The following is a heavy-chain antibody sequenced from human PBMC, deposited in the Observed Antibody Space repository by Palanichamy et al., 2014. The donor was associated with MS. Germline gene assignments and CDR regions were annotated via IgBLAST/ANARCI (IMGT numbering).Heavy chain of an antibody. J-gene: IGHJ6*02. V-gene: IGHV4-59*01. CDR2: IYYSGST. CDR1: GGSISSYY. CDR3: ARDYPYYYGMDV. Sequence: HVQLQESGPGLVKPSETLSLTCTVSGGSISSYYWSWIRQPHGKGLEWIGYIYYSGSTNYNPSLKSRVTISVDTSKNQFSLKLSSVTAADTAVYYCARDYPYYYGMDVWGQGTTVTVSS.